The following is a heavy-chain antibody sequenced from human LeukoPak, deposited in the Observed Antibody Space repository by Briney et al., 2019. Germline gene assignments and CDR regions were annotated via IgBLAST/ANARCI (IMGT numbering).Heavy chain of an antibody. J-gene: IGHJ4*02. D-gene: IGHD6-19*01. V-gene: IGHV3-30*18. Sequence: GGSLILSCAASGFTFSSYGIHWVRQAPGKGLEWVAFISYDGSTKYYADSVEGRFTISRDNSKNTLYVQMNSLRAEDTAVYYCAKDERWRRSGFHGGFDYWGRGALVTVSS. CDR1: GFTFSSYG. CDR2: ISYDGSTK. CDR3: AKDERWRRSGFHGGFDY.